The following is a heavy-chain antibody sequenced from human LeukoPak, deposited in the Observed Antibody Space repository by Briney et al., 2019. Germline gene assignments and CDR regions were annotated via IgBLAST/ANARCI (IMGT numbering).Heavy chain of an antibody. CDR1: GGSISSGSYY. CDR2: IYTSGST. Sequence: SETLSLTCTVSGGSISSGSYYWSWLRQPAGKGLEWIGRIYTSGSTNYNPSLKSRVTISVDTSKNQFSLKLSSVTAADTAVYYCARGFRGVGAFDIWGQGTMVTVSS. J-gene: IGHJ3*02. D-gene: IGHD2-8*01. CDR3: ARGFRGVGAFDI. V-gene: IGHV4-61*02.